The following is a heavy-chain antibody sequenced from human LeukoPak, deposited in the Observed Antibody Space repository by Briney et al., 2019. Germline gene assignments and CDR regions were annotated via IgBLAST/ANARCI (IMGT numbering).Heavy chain of an antibody. V-gene: IGHV3-74*01. D-gene: IGHD1-7*01. Sequence: GGSLRLSCAASGFTFSSSWMHWVRQGPGKGLVWVARMNADGRTINYADSVKGRFTISRDNAKNTLYLQLNSLRTEDAAVYYCARAGNYYFDLWGRGTQVTVSS. CDR2: MNADGRTI. CDR3: ARAGNYYFDL. J-gene: IGHJ2*01. CDR1: GFTFSSSW.